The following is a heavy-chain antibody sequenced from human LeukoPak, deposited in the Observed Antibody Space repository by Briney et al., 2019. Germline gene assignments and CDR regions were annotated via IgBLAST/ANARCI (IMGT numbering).Heavy chain of an antibody. CDR1: GGTFLSHI. V-gene: IGHV1-69*02. D-gene: IGHD2-2*01. J-gene: IGHJ4*02. Sequence: SVKVSCKTSGGTFLSHIFSWVRQAPGQGLEWMGRIIPILGIANYAQKFQGRVTITADKSTSTAYMELSSLRSEDTAVYYCAVGYCSSTSCYECGRSWCYWGQGTLVTVSS. CDR3: AVGYCSSTSCYECGRSWCY. CDR2: IIPILGIA.